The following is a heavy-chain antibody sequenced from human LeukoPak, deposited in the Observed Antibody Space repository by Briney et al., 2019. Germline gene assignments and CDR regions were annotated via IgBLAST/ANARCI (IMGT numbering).Heavy chain of an antibody. V-gene: IGHV3-11*06. D-gene: IGHD5-18*01. CDR1: GFTFSDYY. CDR2: ISSSSSYT. Sequence: GGSLRLSCAASGFTFSDYYMSWIRQAPGKGLEGVSYISSSSSYTNYADSVKGRFTISGDNAKNSLYLKMNSLRDEDTAVYYCARAAPVDTAMSYYYHGMDVWGKGTTVTVSS. CDR3: ARAAPVDTAMSYYYHGMDV. J-gene: IGHJ6*04.